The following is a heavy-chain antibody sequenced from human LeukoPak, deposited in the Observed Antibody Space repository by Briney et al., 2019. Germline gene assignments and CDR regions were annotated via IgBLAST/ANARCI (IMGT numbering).Heavy chain of an antibody. V-gene: IGHV3-21*01. CDR1: GFTFSSYS. CDR3: ARDAPYSYYFDY. D-gene: IGHD2-15*01. Sequence: GGSLRLSCAASGFTFSSYSMNWVRQAPGKGLEWVSSISSSSSYICSADSVKGRFTISRDNGKNSLYLQMNSLRAEDTAVYYCARDAPYSYYFDYWGQGTLVTVSS. J-gene: IGHJ4*02. CDR2: ISSSSSYI.